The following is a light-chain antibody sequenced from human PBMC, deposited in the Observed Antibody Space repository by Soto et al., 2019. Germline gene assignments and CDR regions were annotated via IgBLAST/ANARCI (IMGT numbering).Light chain of an antibody. CDR3: CSYAGSYTLV. Sequence: QSALTQPRSVSGSPGQSATISCTGTSSDVGGYNYVSWYQQHPGKAPKLMIYDVSKRPSGVPDRFSGSKSGNTASLTISGLQAEDEADYYCCSYAGSYTLVFGGGTKVTVL. V-gene: IGLV2-11*01. CDR1: SSDVGGYNY. J-gene: IGLJ2*01. CDR2: DVS.